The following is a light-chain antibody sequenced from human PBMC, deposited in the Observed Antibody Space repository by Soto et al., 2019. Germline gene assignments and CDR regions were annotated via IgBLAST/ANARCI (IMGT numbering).Light chain of an antibody. CDR1: SSDVGGYNY. J-gene: IGLJ2*01. CDR3: SSYAGSNNFVV. CDR2: EVS. V-gene: IGLV2-8*01. Sequence: QSALTQPPSASGSPGQSVTISCTGTSSDVGGYNYVSWYQQYPGKAPKLMIYEVSKRPSGVPDRFSGSKSANTASLTVSGRQAEDEADYYCSSYAGSNNFVVFGGGTQLTV.